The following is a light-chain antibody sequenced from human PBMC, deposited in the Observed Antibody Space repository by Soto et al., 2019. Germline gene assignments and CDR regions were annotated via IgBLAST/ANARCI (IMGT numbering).Light chain of an antibody. CDR1: SSDIGAYHY. J-gene: IGLJ2*01. CDR3: YSYTNSDTLI. V-gene: IGLV2-14*01. CDR2: AVN. Sequence: QSALTQAASVSGSPGQSITISCTGTSSDIGAYHYVSWYQQRPGKAPKLMIYAVNNRPSGISNRFSGSKSGNTASLTISGLQAEDEAVYYCYSYTNSDTLIFGGGTKLTVL.